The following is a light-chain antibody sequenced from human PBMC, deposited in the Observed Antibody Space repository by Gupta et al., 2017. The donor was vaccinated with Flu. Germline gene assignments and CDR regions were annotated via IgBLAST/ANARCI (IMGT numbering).Light chain of an antibody. Sequence: PGERATLSCRASQSVTTYLAWYQQKPGQAPRLLIYDTSNRATGIPARFSGSGSGTDFTLTISSLEPEDFALYYCQQRSSWPPFTFGPGTRVDIK. V-gene: IGKV3-11*01. CDR3: QQRSSWPPFT. J-gene: IGKJ3*01. CDR2: DTS. CDR1: QSVTTY.